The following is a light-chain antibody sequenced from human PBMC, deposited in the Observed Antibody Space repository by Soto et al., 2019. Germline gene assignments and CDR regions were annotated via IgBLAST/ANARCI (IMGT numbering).Light chain of an antibody. V-gene: IGKV3-11*01. CDR3: QQRSKWPLT. Sequence: EIVLTQSPATLFFSPGEKATLSRRASESLSSYLAWYQQRPGQAPSLLIYDASNRATGIPARFSGSGSGTDFTLTIDNLEPEDFAVYYCQQRSKWPLTFGGGTKVEI. CDR1: ESLSSY. J-gene: IGKJ4*01. CDR2: DAS.